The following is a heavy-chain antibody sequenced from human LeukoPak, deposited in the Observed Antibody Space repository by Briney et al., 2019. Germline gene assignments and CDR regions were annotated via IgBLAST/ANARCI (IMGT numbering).Heavy chain of an antibody. CDR3: ARAGRNCSSTSCYDWVDY. D-gene: IGHD2-2*01. Sequence: GGSLRLSCAASGFTVSSNYMSWVRQAPGKGLEWVSVIYSGGSTYYADSVKGRFTISRDNSKNTLYLQMNSLRAEDTAVYYCARAGRNCSSTSCYDWVDYWGQGTLVTVSS. V-gene: IGHV3-66*01. CDR2: IYSGGST. J-gene: IGHJ4*02. CDR1: GFTVSSNY.